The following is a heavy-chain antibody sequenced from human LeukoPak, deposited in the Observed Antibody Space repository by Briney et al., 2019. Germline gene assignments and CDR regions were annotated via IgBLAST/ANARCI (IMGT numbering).Heavy chain of an antibody. CDR1: GGSISSSSYY. Sequence: SETLSLTCTVSGGSISSSSYYWGWIRQPPGKGLEWIGSIYYSGSTYYNPSLKSRVTISVDTSKNQFSLKLSSVTAADTAAYYCVRLYGDYVSYFDYWGQGTLVTVSS. CDR2: IYYSGST. D-gene: IGHD4-17*01. J-gene: IGHJ4*02. V-gene: IGHV4-39*01. CDR3: VRLYGDYVSYFDY.